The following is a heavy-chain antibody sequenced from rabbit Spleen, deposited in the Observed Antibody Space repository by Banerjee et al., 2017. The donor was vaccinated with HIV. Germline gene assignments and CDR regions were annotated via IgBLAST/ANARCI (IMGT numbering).Heavy chain of an antibody. CDR3: ASPTISGGSYNL. CDR2: IDTGSSGMT. Sequence: QSLEESGGDLVKPGASLTLTCIASGVSFSGDSYMCWVRQAPGKGLEWIACIDTGSSGMTYCASWAKDRFTISKTSSTTVTLQMTSLTVADTATYFCASPTISGGSYNLWGPGTLVTVS. V-gene: IGHV1S40*01. CDR1: GVSFSGDSY. J-gene: IGHJ4*01. D-gene: IGHD1-1*01.